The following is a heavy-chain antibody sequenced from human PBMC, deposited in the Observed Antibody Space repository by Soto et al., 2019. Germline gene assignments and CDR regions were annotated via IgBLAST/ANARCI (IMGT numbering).Heavy chain of an antibody. CDR1: GFTVSSNY. CDR2: IYSGGST. V-gene: IGHV3-66*02. D-gene: IGHD7-27*01. CDR3: ARSHSNWGFGFDH. Sequence: GGSLRLSCAASGFTVSSNYMSWVRQAPGKGLEWVSVIYSGGSTYYADSVKGRFTISRDNSKNTLYLQMNSLRAEDTAVYYCARSHSNWGFGFDHWGQGTLVTVSS. J-gene: IGHJ4*02.